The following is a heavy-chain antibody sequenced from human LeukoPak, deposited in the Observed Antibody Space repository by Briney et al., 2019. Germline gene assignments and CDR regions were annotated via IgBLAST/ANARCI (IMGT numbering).Heavy chain of an antibody. D-gene: IGHD4-17*01. CDR3: ARSPDYGDYYYYYMDV. CDR1: GGSISSGSYY. Sequence: PSQTLSLTCTVSGGSISSGSYYWSWIRQPAGKGLEWIGRIYYSGSTNYNPSLKSRVTISVDTSKNQFSLKLSSVTAADTAVYYCARSPDYGDYYYYYMDVWGKGTTVTISS. CDR2: IYYSGST. V-gene: IGHV4-61*02. J-gene: IGHJ6*03.